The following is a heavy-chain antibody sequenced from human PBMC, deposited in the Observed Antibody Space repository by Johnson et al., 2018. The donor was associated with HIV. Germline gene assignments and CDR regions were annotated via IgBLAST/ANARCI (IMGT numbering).Heavy chain of an antibody. CDR1: GFTFSTYG. J-gene: IGHJ3*02. V-gene: IGHV3-30*19. CDR2: IWYDGSNK. CDR3: AREGNYAAFDI. Sequence: QVQLVESGGGVVQPGRSLRLSCAASGFTFSTYGMHCVRQAPGKGLEWLAVIWYDGSNKYYADSVKGRFTISRDNSKNTLYLQMNSLRAEDTAVYYCAREGNYAAFDIWGQGTMVTVSS. D-gene: IGHD4-11*01.